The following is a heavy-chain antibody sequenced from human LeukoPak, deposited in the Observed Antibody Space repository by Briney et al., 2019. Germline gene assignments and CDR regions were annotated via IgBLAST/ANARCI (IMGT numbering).Heavy chain of an antibody. CDR3: ADIAAAGSDAFDI. CDR1: GYTFTGYY. J-gene: IGHJ3*02. CDR2: INPNSGGT. D-gene: IGHD6-13*01. V-gene: IGHV1-2*02. Sequence: ASVKDSCKASGYTFTGYYMHWVRQAPGQGLEWMGWINPNSGGTNYAQKFQGRVTMTRDTSISTAYMELSRLRSDDTAVYYCADIAAAGSDAFDIWGQGTMVTVSS.